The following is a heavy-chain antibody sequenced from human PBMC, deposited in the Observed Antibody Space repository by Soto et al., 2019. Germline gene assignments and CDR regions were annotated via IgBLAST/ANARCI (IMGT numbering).Heavy chain of an antibody. CDR2: INARGGSS. J-gene: IGHJ4*02. Sequence: DVQLLESGGGLVQPGGSLRLSCAASGFSFSSYAMVWVRQAPGKGLEWVSVINARGGSSYFADSVKGRFTISRDNSKNVLSLEMNSLRAEDTAIYFCAKGSIEYSASVDNWGQGTLVLVSS. D-gene: IGHD4-4*01. V-gene: IGHV3-23*01. CDR3: AKGSIEYSASVDN. CDR1: GFSFSSYA.